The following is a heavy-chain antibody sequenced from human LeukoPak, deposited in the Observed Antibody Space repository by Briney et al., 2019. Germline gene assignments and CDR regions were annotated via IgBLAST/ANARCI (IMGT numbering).Heavy chain of an antibody. D-gene: IGHD4-11*01. CDR3: ARIDHYSGPYDY. J-gene: IGHJ4*02. Sequence: GGSLRLSCAASGFTFSSYAMHWVRQAPGKGLEWVAVISYDGTNKYYADSVKGRFTISRDNSKNTLYLQMNSLRAEDTAVYYCARIDHYSGPYDYWGQGTLVNVSS. CDR1: GFTFSSYA. V-gene: IGHV3-30*01. CDR2: ISYDGTNK.